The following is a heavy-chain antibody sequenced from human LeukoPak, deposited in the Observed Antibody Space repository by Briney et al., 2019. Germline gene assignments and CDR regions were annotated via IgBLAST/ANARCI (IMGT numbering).Heavy chain of an antibody. Sequence: GGSLRLSCAASGFTFSSYWMSWVRQAPGKGLEWVANIKQDGSEKYYVDSVKGRFTISRDNAKNSLYLQMNSLRAEDTAVYYCARGRCSSTSCFFDYWGQGALVTVSS. CDR1: GFTFSSYW. CDR3: ARGRCSSTSCFFDY. V-gene: IGHV3-7*01. CDR2: IKQDGSEK. D-gene: IGHD2-2*01. J-gene: IGHJ4*02.